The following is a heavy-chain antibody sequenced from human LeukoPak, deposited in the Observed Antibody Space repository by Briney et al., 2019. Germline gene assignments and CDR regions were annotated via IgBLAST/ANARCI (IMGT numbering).Heavy chain of an antibody. V-gene: IGHV1-69*13. J-gene: IGHJ6*02. Sequence: SVKVSCKASGGTFSSYAISWVRQAPGQGLEWMGGIIPIFGTANYAQKFQGRVTITADESTSTAYMELSSLRSEDTAVYYCARDRWAARPYYYYGMDVWGQGTTVTVSS. CDR1: GGTFSSYA. D-gene: IGHD6-6*01. CDR3: ARDRWAARPYYYYGMDV. CDR2: IIPIFGTA.